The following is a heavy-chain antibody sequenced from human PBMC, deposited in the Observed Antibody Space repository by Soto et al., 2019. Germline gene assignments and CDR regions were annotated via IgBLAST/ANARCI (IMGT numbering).Heavy chain of an antibody. D-gene: IGHD6-13*01. CDR1: GGSISSGGYY. Sequence: SETLSLTCTVSGGSISSGGYYWSWIRQHPGKGLEWIGYIYYSGSTYYNPSLKSRVTISVDTSKNQFSLKLSSVTAADTAVYYCARELGSSWSDSYNWFDPWGQGTLVTVSS. CDR3: ARELGSSWSDSYNWFDP. CDR2: IYYSGST. J-gene: IGHJ5*02. V-gene: IGHV4-31*03.